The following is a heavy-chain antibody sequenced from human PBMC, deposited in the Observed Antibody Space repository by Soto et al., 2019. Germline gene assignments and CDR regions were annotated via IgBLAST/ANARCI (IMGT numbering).Heavy chain of an antibody. Sequence: ASVKVSCKASGYTFTSYAMHWVRQAPGQRLEWMGWINAGNGNTKYSQKFQGRVTITRDTSASTAYMELSSLRSEDTAVYYCARDTTRYRYSGSYPDYWGQGTLVPVSS. V-gene: IGHV1-3*01. CDR3: ARDTTRYRYSGSYPDY. CDR2: INAGNGNT. D-gene: IGHD1-26*01. J-gene: IGHJ4*02. CDR1: GYTFTSYA.